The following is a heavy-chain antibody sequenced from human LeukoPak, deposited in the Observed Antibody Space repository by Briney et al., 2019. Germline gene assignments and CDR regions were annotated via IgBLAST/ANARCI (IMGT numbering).Heavy chain of an antibody. V-gene: IGHV3-23*01. D-gene: IGHD3-16*01. CDR2: ISGSGGST. CDR1: GFTFSSYA. J-gene: IGHJ6*02. CDR3: ARFRWGDYYYYGVTS. Sequence: GGSLRLSCATSGFTFSSYALNWVRQAPGQGLEWVSAISGSGGSTYYADSVKGRFTISRDTSNNVVYLQLNSLRAEDTAIYYCARFRWGDYYYYGVTSGAKGPRSSSP.